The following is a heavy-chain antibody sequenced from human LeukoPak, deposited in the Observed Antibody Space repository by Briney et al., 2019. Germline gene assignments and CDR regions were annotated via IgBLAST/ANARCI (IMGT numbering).Heavy chain of an antibody. Sequence: GGSLRLSCAASGFTFSSYSMNWVRQAPGKGLEWVSSISSSSSYIYYADSVKGRFTISRGNAKNSLYLQMNSLRAEDTAVYYCARESKLTDIDYWGQGTLVTVSS. D-gene: IGHD4/OR15-4a*01. CDR3: ARESKLTDIDY. CDR2: ISSSSSYI. CDR1: GFTFSSYS. J-gene: IGHJ4*02. V-gene: IGHV3-21*01.